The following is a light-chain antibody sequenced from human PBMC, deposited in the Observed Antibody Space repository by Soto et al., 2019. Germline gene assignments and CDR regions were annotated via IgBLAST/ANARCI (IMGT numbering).Light chain of an antibody. CDR3: QQSYAIPLT. Sequence: DIQMTQSPSSLSASVGDRVSITCLASQSISANLNWFQQKPGRAPNLLIYATSTLQSGVPSRFSGTRSGTDFTLTISTLQPEDSATCYCQQSYAIPLTFGGGTKVEIK. CDR1: QSISAN. J-gene: IGKJ4*01. V-gene: IGKV1-39*01. CDR2: ATS.